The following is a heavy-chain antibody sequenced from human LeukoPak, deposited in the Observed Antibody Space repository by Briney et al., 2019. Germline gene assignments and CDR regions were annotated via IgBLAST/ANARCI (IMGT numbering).Heavy chain of an antibody. D-gene: IGHD6-13*01. V-gene: IGHV1-2*02. CDR3: ARVRIGQQLDKYYYYAMDA. CDR2: INPNSGGT. J-gene: IGHJ6*02. Sequence: ASVKVSCKASGYTFTDYYMHWVRQAPGQGLEWMGWINPNSGGTTYAQKSQGRVTMTTDTSISTAYMEVSRLRSDDTAVYYCARVRIGQQLDKYYYYAMDAWGQGTTVTVSS. CDR1: GYTFTDYY.